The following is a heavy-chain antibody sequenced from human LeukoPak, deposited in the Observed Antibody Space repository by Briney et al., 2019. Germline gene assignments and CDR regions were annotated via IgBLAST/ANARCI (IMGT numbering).Heavy chain of an antibody. CDR2: INHSGST. D-gene: IGHD1-26*01. CDR1: GESFSGYY. Sequence: SETLSLTCTVYGESFSGYYWSWIRQPPGKGLEWIGEINHSGSTNYNSSLKSRVTILLDTSKNQFSLNLSSVTAADTAVYYCARDLASGSYWNWFDPWGQGTLVTVSS. CDR3: ARDLASGSYWNWFDP. J-gene: IGHJ5*02. V-gene: IGHV4-34*01.